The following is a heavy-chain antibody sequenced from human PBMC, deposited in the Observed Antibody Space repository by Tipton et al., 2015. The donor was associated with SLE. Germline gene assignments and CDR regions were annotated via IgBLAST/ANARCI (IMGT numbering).Heavy chain of an antibody. V-gene: IGHV3-23*01. D-gene: IGHD2-21*01. CDR3: ATDSSHIVVELLDY. J-gene: IGHJ4*02. Sequence: SWVRQAPGKGLEWVSGISGSGGSTYYADSVKGRFTISRDNSKNTLYLQMNSLRAEDTAVYYCATDSSHIVVELLDYWGQGTLVTVSS. CDR2: ISGSGGST.